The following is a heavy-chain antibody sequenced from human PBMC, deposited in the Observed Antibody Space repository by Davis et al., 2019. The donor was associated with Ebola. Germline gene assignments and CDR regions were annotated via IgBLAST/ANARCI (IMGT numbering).Heavy chain of an antibody. Sequence: ASVKVSCKASGYTFTGYYMHWVRQAPGQGLEWMGWINPNSGGTNYAQKFQGRVTMTRNTSISTAYMELSSLRSEDTAVYYCASFRVVGATGPGDYYYGMDVWGQGTTVTVSS. J-gene: IGHJ6*02. CDR2: INPNSGGT. CDR1: GYTFTGYY. CDR3: ASFRVVGATGPGDYYYGMDV. D-gene: IGHD1-26*01. V-gene: IGHV1-2*02.